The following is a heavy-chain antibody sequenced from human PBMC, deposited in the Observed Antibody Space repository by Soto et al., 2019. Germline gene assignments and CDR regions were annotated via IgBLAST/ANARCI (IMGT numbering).Heavy chain of an antibody. CDR2: INGDGSTT. D-gene: IGHD3-22*01. V-gene: IGHV3-74*01. CDR1: GFTFSSYW. CDR3: ARPRYDGSGTPFDH. Sequence: EVQLVESGGGLVQPGGSLRLSCAASGFTFSSYWMHCVRQAPGKGLVWVSRINGDGSTTSYADSVKGRFIISRDNAKNMLYLQMNSLRAEDTAVYYCARPRYDGSGTPFDHWGQGTLVTVYS. J-gene: IGHJ4*02.